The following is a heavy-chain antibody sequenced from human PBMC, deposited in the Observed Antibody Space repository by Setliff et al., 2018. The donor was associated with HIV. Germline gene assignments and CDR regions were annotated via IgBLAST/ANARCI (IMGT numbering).Heavy chain of an antibody. CDR3: ARVRLRVPPSIFDY. V-gene: IGHV4-34*01. CDR2: IYHSGIV. J-gene: IGHJ4*02. CDR1: GTPFNGYY. Sequence: SETLSLTCAVYGTPFNGYYWAWIRQSPAKGLEWIGEIYHSGIVNYNPSLQSRVTISTDTSKNQFSLRLNSVTVADTAVYYCARVRLRVPPSIFDYWGMGSLVTVSS. D-gene: IGHD2-2*01.